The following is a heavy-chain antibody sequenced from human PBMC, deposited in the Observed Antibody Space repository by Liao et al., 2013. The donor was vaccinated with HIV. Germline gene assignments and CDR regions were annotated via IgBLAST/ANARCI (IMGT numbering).Heavy chain of an antibody. CDR3: ARGQSSGWTRIFDY. D-gene: IGHD6-19*01. V-gene: IGHV4-59*10. CDR2: IYTSGNT. Sequence: QVQLQQWGAGLLKPSETLSLTCAVYGGSFSGYYWSWIRQPAGEGLEWIGRIYTSGNTNYNPSLKSRVTISVDTSKNQFSLNLSSVTAADTAVYYCARGQSSGWTRIFDYWGQGTRGHRLL. CDR1: GGSFSGYY. J-gene: IGHJ4*02.